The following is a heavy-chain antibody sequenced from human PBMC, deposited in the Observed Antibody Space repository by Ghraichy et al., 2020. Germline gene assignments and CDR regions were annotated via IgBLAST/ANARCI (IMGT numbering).Heavy chain of an antibody. D-gene: IGHD6-13*01. CDR3: AKRISASAVDY. CDR2: ISNSGGST. V-gene: IGHV3-23*01. J-gene: IGHJ4*02. Sequence: GESLNISCAASGFTFTSYAMNWVRQAPWKGLEWVSAISNSGGSTYYADSVKGRFTISRDNSKNTLYLQMNSLRAEDTAVYYCAKRISASAVDYWGQGTLVTVSS. CDR1: GFTFTSYA.